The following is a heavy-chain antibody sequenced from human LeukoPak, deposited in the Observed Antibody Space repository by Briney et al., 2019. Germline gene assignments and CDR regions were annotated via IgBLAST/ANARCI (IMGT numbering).Heavy chain of an antibody. CDR1: GGSISSSSYY. Sequence: SETLSLTCTVSGGSISSSSYYWGWIRQPPGKGLEWIGSIYYSGSTYYNPSLKSRVTISVDTSKNQFSLKLSSVTAADTAVYYCARNMGGYSYGTGLDYWGQGTLVTVSS. CDR2: IYYSGST. J-gene: IGHJ4*02. D-gene: IGHD5-18*01. V-gene: IGHV4-39*07. CDR3: ARNMGGYSYGTGLDY.